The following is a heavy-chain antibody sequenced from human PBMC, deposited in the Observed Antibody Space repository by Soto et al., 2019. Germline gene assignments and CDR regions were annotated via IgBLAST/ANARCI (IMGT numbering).Heavy chain of an antibody. CDR1: GFTVSSNY. J-gene: IGHJ4*02. CDR3: VKEGDMRRDWYGPFEY. V-gene: IGHV3-66*03. D-gene: IGHD6-19*01. CDR2: FYNSDNT. Sequence: HSFTASGFTVSSNYISWVRQAPGKGLEWVSIFYNSDNTYYADSLKGRFTISRDNSKITLYLQMSSLRAEDTALYYCVKEGDMRRDWYGPFEYWGQGALVT.